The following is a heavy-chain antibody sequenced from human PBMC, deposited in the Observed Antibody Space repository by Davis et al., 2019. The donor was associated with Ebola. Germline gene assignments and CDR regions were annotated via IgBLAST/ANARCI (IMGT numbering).Heavy chain of an antibody. CDR3: ARDRYGDYLLDY. V-gene: IGHV3-48*02. Sequence: PGGPLRLSCPASGFTFTTYSMNWVRQAPGKGLEWVSYISGSGSTIYYADSVKGRFTISRDNAQNSLYLQMNGLRDEDTAVYFCARDRYGDYLLDYWGQGTLVTVSS. CDR1: GFTFTTYS. D-gene: IGHD4-17*01. J-gene: IGHJ4*02. CDR2: ISGSGSTI.